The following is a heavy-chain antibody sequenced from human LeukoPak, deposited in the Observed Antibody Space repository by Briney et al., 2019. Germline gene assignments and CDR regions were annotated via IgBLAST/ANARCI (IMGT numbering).Heavy chain of an antibody. CDR3: TREGLDP. V-gene: IGHV3-74*01. J-gene: IGHJ5*02. D-gene: IGHD2-21*01. Sequence: PGGSLRLSCAASGFAFSSYWMHWVRHAPGKGLVWVSRIDIDGTGTIYADSVRGRFTISRDNAKNTMYLQMNSLRVEDTAVYYCTREGLDPWGQGTLVTVSS. CDR2: IDIDGTGT. CDR1: GFAFSSYW.